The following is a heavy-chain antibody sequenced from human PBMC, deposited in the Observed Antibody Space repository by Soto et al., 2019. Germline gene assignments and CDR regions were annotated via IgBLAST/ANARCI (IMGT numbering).Heavy chain of an antibody. CDR1: GYTFTSYA. CDR3: ARDEGSAGMGYFDY. D-gene: IGHD6-13*01. CDR2: INAGNGNT. J-gene: IGHJ4*02. Sequence: ASVKVSCKASGYTFTSYAMHWVRQAPGQRLEWMGWINAGNGNTKYSQKFQGRVTITRDTSASTAYMELSSLRSEDTAVYYCARDEGSAGMGYFDYWGQGTLVTVSS. V-gene: IGHV1-3*01.